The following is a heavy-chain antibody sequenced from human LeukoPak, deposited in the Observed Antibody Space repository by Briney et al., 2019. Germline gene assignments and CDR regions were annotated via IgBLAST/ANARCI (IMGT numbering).Heavy chain of an antibody. CDR2: IIPIFGTA. V-gene: IGHV1-69*01. D-gene: IGHD6-13*01. Sequence: ASVKVSCKASGGSFSRYAISWVRQAPGQGLEWMGGIIPIFGTANYAQKFQGRVTITADESTSTAYMELSSLRSEDTAVYYCGGGHSSSSPPDYWGQGTLVTVSS. CDR3: GGGHSSSSPPDY. J-gene: IGHJ4*02. CDR1: GGSFSRYA.